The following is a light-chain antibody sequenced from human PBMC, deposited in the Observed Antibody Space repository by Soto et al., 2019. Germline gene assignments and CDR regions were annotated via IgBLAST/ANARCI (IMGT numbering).Light chain of an antibody. Sequence: DIQMTQSPSSLSASVGDRVTITCQASQDITKYLNWYQQKPGKAPKLLIYDVSNLETGVPSRFNGSGCGTYFTLSISILKPEDLATYYCQQYDKHPLSFGPGTKLKIK. CDR2: DVS. CDR3: QQYDKHPLS. J-gene: IGKJ2*01. CDR1: QDITKY. V-gene: IGKV1-33*01.